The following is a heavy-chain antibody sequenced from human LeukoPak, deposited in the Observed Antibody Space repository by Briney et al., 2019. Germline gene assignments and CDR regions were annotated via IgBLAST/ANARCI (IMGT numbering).Heavy chain of an antibody. J-gene: IGHJ4*02. CDR1: GYSISSGYY. Sequence: SETLSLTCTVSGYSISSGYYWGWIRQPPGKGLEWIGSIYHSGSTYYNPSLKSRVTISVDTSKNQFSLKLSSVTAADTAVYYCARDLGWKVGATHFDYWGQGTLVTVSS. CDR3: ARDLGWKVGATHFDY. CDR2: IYHSGST. D-gene: IGHD1-26*01. V-gene: IGHV4-38-2*02.